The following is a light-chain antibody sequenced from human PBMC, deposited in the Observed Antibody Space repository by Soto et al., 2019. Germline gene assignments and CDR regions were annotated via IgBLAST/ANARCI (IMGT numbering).Light chain of an antibody. CDR1: SSNIGSNY. J-gene: IGLJ2*01. CDR3: AAWDDTLNGLV. Sequence: QPVLTQPPSASGTPGQRVTISCSGSSSNIGSNYVYWYQQVPGTAPRLLMYRASQRPSWVPDRFSCSKSGTSASLAISGLLSDDEADYYCAAWDDTLNGLVFGGGTKLTVL. V-gene: IGLV1-47*01. CDR2: RAS.